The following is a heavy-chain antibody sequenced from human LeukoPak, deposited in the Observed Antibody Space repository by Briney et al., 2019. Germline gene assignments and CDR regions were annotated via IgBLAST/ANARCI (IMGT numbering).Heavy chain of an antibody. Sequence: GGSLRLSCAASGFTFGDYAMHWVRQAPGKGLEWVSGISWNSDSIGYADSVKGRFTISRDNAKNSLYLQMNSLRAEDTAVYYCAKDLSVVVPAATIFDYWGQGTLVTVSS. CDR2: ISWNSDSI. V-gene: IGHV3-9*01. J-gene: IGHJ4*02. CDR3: AKDLSVVVPAATIFDY. D-gene: IGHD2-2*01. CDR1: GFTFGDYA.